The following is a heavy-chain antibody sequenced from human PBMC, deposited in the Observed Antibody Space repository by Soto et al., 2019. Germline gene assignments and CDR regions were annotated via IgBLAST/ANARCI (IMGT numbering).Heavy chain of an antibody. CDR2: IYSAGNT. V-gene: IGHV3-66*01. D-gene: IGHD3-10*01. CDR3: ARAVRSGSYPYYYYGMDV. CDR1: GFTVSSNY. J-gene: IGHJ6*02. Sequence: GGSLRLSCAASGFTVSSNYMSWVRQAPGKGLEWISIIYSAGNTYYADSVKGRFTISRDNSKNTLYLQMKSLRAEDTAVYYCARAVRSGSYPYYYYGMDVWGQGTTVTVSS.